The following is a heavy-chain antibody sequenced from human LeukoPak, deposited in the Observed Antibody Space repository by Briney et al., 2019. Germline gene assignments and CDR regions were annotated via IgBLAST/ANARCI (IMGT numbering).Heavy chain of an antibody. Sequence: GASVKVSCKXSGGTFSSYAISWVRQAPGQGLEGMGGIIPIFGTANYAQKFQGRVTITTDESTSTAYMELSSLRSEDTAVYYCARAHWSGYYTYYFDYWGQGTLATVSS. V-gene: IGHV1-69*05. CDR1: GGTFSSYA. CDR3: ARAHWSGYYTYYFDY. D-gene: IGHD3-3*01. J-gene: IGHJ4*02. CDR2: IIPIFGTA.